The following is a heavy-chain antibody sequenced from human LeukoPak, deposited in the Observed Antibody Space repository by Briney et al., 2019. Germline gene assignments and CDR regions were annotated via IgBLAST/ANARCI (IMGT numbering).Heavy chain of an antibody. V-gene: IGHV1-69*04. CDR2: IIPILGIA. CDR3: ASWGYGNYYGSQDWFDP. CDR1: GGTFSSYA. Sequence: SVKVSCTASGGTFSSYAISWVRQAPGQGLEWMGRIIPILGIANYAQKFQGRVTITADKSTSTAYMELSSLRSEDTAVYYCASWGYGNYYGSQDWFDPWGQGTLVTVSS. D-gene: IGHD3-10*01. J-gene: IGHJ5*02.